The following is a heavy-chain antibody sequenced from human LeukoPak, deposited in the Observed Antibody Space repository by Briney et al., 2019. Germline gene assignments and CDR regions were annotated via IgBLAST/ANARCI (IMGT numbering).Heavy chain of an antibody. D-gene: IGHD6-13*01. CDR1: GYSSTSYW. CDR3: AMSFSSSWLFDY. V-gene: IGHV5-10-1*01. Sequence: GESLKISCKGSGYSSTSYWISWVRQKPGKGLEWMGRIDPSDSYPTYSPSFQGHVTISGDKSISTAYLQWSSLKASDTGMYYCAMSFSSSWLFDYWGQGTVVTVSS. CDR2: IDPSDSYP. J-gene: IGHJ4*02.